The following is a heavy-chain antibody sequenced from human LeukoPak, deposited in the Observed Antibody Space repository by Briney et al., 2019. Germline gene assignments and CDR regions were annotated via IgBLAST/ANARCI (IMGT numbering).Heavy chain of an antibody. CDR3: ATEGSASQTIDY. V-gene: IGHV4-38-2*02. D-gene: IGHD2-2*01. J-gene: IGHJ4*02. CDR1: GYSISSGYY. CDR2: IYHSGST. Sequence: SETLSLTCAASGYSISSGYYWGWIRQPPGKGLEGIGSIYHSGSTYYNPSLKSRVTISVDTSKNQFSLRLSSVAAADTAVYYCATEGSASQTIDYWGQGTLVTVSS.